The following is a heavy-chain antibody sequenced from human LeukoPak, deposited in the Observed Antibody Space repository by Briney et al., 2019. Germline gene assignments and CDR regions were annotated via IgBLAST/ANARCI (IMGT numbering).Heavy chain of an antibody. V-gene: IGHV1-24*01. Sequence: ASVKVSCKVSGYALTELSMHWVRQAPGKGLEWMGGFDPEDGETIYAQKFQGGVTMTEDTSTDTAYMELSSLRSEDTAVYYCATGPPGVTTRYFDYWGQGTLVTVSP. J-gene: IGHJ4*02. CDR3: ATGPPGVTTRYFDY. CDR1: GYALTELS. CDR2: FDPEDGET. D-gene: IGHD4-17*01.